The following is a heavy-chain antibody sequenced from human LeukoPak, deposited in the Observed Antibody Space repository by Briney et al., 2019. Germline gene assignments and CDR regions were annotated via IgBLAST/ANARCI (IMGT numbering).Heavy chain of an antibody. CDR2: IKQDGSEK. V-gene: IGHV3-7*01. D-gene: IGHD3-3*01. CDR1: GFTLSSYW. J-gene: IGHJ5*02. Sequence: PGGSLRLSCAASGFTLSSYWMSWVRQAPGEGLEWVANIKQDGSEKYYVDSVKGRFTISRDNAKNSLYLQMNSLRAEDTAVYYCARAISYDFWSGYYATPPNWFDPWGQGTLVTVSS. CDR3: ARAISYDFWSGYYATPPNWFDP.